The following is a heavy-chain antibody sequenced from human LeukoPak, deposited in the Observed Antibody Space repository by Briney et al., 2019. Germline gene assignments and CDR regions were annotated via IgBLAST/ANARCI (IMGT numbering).Heavy chain of an antibody. Sequence: PRGSLRLSCAASGFTVSSNYMSWVRQAPGKGLEWGSVIYSGGSKYYADSVTGRCNNSKDNSKNPMYLQRNSLRAEYTAVYYCARDIYDSSGYYTDYWGQGTLVTVSS. V-gene: IGHV3-53*01. J-gene: IGHJ4*02. CDR1: GFTVSSNY. D-gene: IGHD3-22*01. CDR2: IYSGGSK. CDR3: ARDIYDSSGYYTDY.